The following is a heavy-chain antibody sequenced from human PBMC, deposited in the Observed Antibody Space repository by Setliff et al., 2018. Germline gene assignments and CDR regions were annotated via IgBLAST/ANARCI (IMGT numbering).Heavy chain of an antibody. J-gene: IGHJ6*03. CDR2: IIPRFSTA. V-gene: IGHV1-69*01. D-gene: IGHD3-9*01. CDR3: ARTARPNRYYNYMDV. Sequence: KVSCKASGGTFTTYAITWVRQAPGQGLEWMGGIIPRFSTANIAQNFQGRVTISADESTSTVYMELSSLRSEDTAVYYCARTARPNRYYNYMDVWGKGTKVTVSS. CDR1: GGTFTTYA.